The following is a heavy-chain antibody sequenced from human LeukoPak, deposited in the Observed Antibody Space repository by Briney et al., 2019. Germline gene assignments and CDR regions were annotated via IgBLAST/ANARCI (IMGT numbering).Heavy chain of an antibody. Sequence: PSDTLSLTCAVHGGSSRGYYWNWLWIRQSPGKGLEWIGEINDSGSPNYNPSLKSRVTISENKSLNQFSLRVSSVTAADTAVYYCARGVLGPYYFDLWGRGTLVTVSS. CDR1: GGSSRGYY. CDR3: ARGVLGPYYFDL. D-gene: IGHD7-27*01. J-gene: IGHJ2*01. CDR2: INDSGSP. V-gene: IGHV4-34*01.